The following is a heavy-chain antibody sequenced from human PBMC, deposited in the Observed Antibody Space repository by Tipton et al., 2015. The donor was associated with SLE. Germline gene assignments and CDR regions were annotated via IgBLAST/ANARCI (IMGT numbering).Heavy chain of an antibody. CDR3: AKDFPYCDSSGSIPNFDY. J-gene: IGHJ4*02. CDR2: ISTSGSTI. CDR1: GFTFTDYY. V-gene: IGHV3-11*04. D-gene: IGHD3-22*01. Sequence: SLRLSCAASGFTFTDYYMTWIRQAPGKGLEWLSYISTSGSTISYADSVKGRFTISRDNAKNSLYLQMNSLRAEDTAVYYCAKDFPYCDSSGSIPNFDYWGQGTLVTVSS.